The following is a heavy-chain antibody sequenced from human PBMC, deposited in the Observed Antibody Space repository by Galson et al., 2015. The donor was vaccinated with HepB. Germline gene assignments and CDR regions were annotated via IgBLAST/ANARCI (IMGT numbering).Heavy chain of an antibody. Sequence: SVKVSCKASGGSFSNYAVSWVRQAPGQGPEWMGRIMPLLDRSDYAQKFQGRVTITADKSTRTVYMELSGLTSEDTAVYFCARAESGYFDYWGQGTLLTVS. V-gene: IGHV1-69*04. J-gene: IGHJ4*02. CDR3: ARAESGYFDY. CDR2: IMPLLDRS. CDR1: GGSFSNYA. D-gene: IGHD3-3*01.